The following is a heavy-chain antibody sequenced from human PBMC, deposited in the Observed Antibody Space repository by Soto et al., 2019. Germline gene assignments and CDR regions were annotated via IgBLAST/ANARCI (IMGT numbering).Heavy chain of an antibody. CDR3: ARDDHADYGMDV. CDR1: GGSIGSGGYY. V-gene: IGHV4-31*03. Sequence: SETLSLTCTVSGGSIGSGGYYWSWIRQHPGKGLEWIGYIYYSGSTYYNPSLKSRVTISVDTSKNQFSLKLSSVTAADTAVYYCARDDHADYGMDVWGQGTTVTVSS. D-gene: IGHD2-21*01. J-gene: IGHJ6*02. CDR2: IYYSGST.